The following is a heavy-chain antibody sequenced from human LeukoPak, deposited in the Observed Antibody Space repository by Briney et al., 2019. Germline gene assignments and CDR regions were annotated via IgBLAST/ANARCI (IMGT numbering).Heavy chain of an antibody. J-gene: IGHJ4*02. CDR3: AGVVGGGNSPYDY. V-gene: IGHV1-8*01. D-gene: IGHD4-23*01. Sequence: GASVKVSCKASGYTFTSYDINWVRQATGQGLEWRGWMNPNSGNTGYAQKFQGRVTMTRDTSISTDYLELSRLRSDDAAVYYCAGVVGGGNSPYDYWGQGTLVTVSS. CDR1: GYTFTSYD. CDR2: MNPNSGNT.